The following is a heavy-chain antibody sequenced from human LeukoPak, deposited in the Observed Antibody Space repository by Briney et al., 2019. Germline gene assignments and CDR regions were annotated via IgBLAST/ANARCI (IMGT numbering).Heavy chain of an antibody. V-gene: IGHV1-2*02. CDR3: ASVSREGYYYYYMDV. CDR2: INSNSGGT. D-gene: IGHD1-26*01. Sequence: GASVKVSCKASGYTFTCYYMHWVRQAPGQGLEWMVWINSNSGGTNYAQKFQGRVTMTRDTSISTAYMELSRLRSDDTAVYYCASVSREGYYYYYMDVWGKGTTVTVSS. CDR1: GYTFTCYY. J-gene: IGHJ6*03.